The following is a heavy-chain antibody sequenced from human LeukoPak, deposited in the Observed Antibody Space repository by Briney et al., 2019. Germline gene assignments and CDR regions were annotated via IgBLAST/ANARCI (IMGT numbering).Heavy chain of an antibody. D-gene: IGHD1-1*01. J-gene: IGHJ4*02. CDR1: GFTFDDYG. CDR2: INWNGGST. V-gene: IGHV3-20*04. CDR3: ARSGTTQDYFDY. Sequence: SGGSLRLSCAASGFTFDDYGMSWVRQAPGKGLEWVSGINWNGGSTGYADSVKGRFTISRDNAKNSLYLQMNSLRAEDTALYYCARSGTTQDYFDYWGQGTLVTVSS.